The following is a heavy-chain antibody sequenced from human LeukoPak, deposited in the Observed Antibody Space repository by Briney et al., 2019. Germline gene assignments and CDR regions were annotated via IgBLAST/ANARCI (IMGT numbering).Heavy chain of an antibody. CDR3: ARGVGEYCSGGSCYPFDY. J-gene: IGHJ4*02. CDR2: IYYSGST. V-gene: IGHV4-31*03. CDR1: GGSISSGGYY. D-gene: IGHD2-15*01. Sequence: SETLSLTCTVSGGSISSGGYYWSWICQHPGKGLEWIGYIYYSGSTHYNPSLKSRVTISVDTSKNQFSLKLSSVTAADTAVYYCARGVGEYCSGGSCYPFDYWGQGTLVTVSS.